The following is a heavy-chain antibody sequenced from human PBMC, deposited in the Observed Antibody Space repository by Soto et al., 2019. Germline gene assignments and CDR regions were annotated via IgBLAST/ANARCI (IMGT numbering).Heavy chain of an antibody. J-gene: IGHJ4*02. CDR3: ATGLALAFQLLFFDY. D-gene: IGHD3-10*01. CDR2: IIPIFDTT. CDR1: GGSFSGYS. Sequence: QVQLVQSGAEVRKAGSSVKVSCKASGGSFSGYSISWVRQAPGQGLEWMGGIIPIFDTTNYTQKFQGRVTFTADKSTSTAYMELSSLRSEDTAVYYCATGLALAFQLLFFDYWGQGTLVTVSS. V-gene: IGHV1-69*06.